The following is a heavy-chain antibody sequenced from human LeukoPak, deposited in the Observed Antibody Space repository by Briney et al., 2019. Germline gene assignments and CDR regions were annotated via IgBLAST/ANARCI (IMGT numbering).Heavy chain of an antibody. V-gene: IGHV1-69*01. CDR1: GGTFSSYD. CDR3: ARPKGTYDSSGYYYQGFDY. CDR2: IIPIFGTA. D-gene: IGHD3-22*01. Sequence: SVKVSCKASGGTFSSYDISWVRQAPGQGLEWMGGIIPIFGTANYAQKFQGRVTITADESTSTAYMELSSLRSEDTAVYYCARPKGTYDSSGYYYQGFDYWGQGTLVTVSS. J-gene: IGHJ4*02.